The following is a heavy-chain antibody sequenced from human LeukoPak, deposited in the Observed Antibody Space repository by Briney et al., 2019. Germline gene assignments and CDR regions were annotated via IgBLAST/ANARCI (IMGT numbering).Heavy chain of an antibody. J-gene: IGHJ6*03. CDR3: ARDLHDIVVVPAAMWRGYYYYMDV. V-gene: IGHV1-8*02. CDR2: MNPNSGNT. D-gene: IGHD2-2*01. Sequence: ASVKVSCKASGYTSTSYDINWVRQATGQGLEWIGWMNPNSGNTGYAQKLQGRVTMTTDTSTSTAYMELRSLRSDDTAVYYCARDLHDIVVVPAAMWRGYYYYMDVWGKGTTVTVSS. CDR1: GYTSTSYD.